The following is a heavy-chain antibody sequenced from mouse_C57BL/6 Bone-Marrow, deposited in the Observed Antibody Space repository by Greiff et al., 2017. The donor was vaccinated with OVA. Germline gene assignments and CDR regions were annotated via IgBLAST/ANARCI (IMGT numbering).Heavy chain of an antibody. Sequence: EVKLVESGGGLVQPGGSLKLSCAASGFTFSDYGMAWVRQAPRQGPEWVAFISNLAYSIYYADTVTGRFTISRENAKNTLYLEMSSLRSEDTAMYYCARQRDGSYAMDYWGQGTSVTVSS. CDR3: ARQRDGSYAMDY. CDR1: GFTFSDYG. V-gene: IGHV5-15*01. J-gene: IGHJ4*01. D-gene: IGHD1-1*01. CDR2: ISNLAYSI.